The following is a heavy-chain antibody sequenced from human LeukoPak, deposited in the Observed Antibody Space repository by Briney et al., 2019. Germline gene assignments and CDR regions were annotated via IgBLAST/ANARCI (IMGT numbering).Heavy chain of an antibody. V-gene: IGHV3-23*01. CDR1: GFTFTNHG. CDR2: ITGSGDRT. Sequence: GGSLRLSCAASGFTFTNHGMSWVRQALGKGLEWVSAITGSGDRTYYADSVKGRFTISRDNSKNTLYLQMNSLRAEDTAVYYCAKDLVNYYASWYYFDYWGQGTLVTVSS. CDR3: AKDLVNYYASWYYFDY. D-gene: IGHD3-10*01. J-gene: IGHJ4*02.